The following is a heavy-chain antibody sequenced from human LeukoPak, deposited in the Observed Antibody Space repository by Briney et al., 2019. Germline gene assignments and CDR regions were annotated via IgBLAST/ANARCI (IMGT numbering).Heavy chain of an antibody. J-gene: IGHJ2*01. D-gene: IGHD2-15*01. CDR3: AREGGGQGHGWHYDL. CDR1: GGSIISYF. V-gene: IGHV4-4*07. Sequence: SETLSLTCTVSGGSIISYFWAWIRQPAGEGLEWIGRIYTSGSTDYNPSLKSRVTMSVDTSKNQFSLKLPSVTGADTAVYYCAREGGGQGHGWHYDLWGRGTLVTVSS. CDR2: IYTSGST.